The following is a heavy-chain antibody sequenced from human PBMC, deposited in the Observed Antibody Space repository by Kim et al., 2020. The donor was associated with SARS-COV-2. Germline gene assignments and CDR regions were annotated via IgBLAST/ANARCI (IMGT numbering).Heavy chain of an antibody. Sequence: ASVKVSCKASGYTFTSYAMHWVRQAPGQRLEWMGWINAGNGNTKYSQKFQGRVTITRDTSASTAYMELSSLRSEDTAVYYCARGGYCSSTSCRYNWFDPWGQGTLVTVSS. D-gene: IGHD2-2*01. J-gene: IGHJ5*02. V-gene: IGHV1-3*01. CDR3: ARGGYCSSTSCRYNWFDP. CDR1: GYTFTSYA. CDR2: INAGNGNT.